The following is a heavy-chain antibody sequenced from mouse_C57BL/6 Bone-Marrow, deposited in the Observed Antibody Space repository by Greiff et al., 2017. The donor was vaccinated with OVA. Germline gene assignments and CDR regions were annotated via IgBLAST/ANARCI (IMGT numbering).Heavy chain of an antibody. D-gene: IGHD1-1*01. CDR3: AREYYGSSWNWFAD. CDR2: IDPSDSYT. V-gene: IGHV1-50*01. CDR1: GYTFTSYW. Sequence: VQLKEPGAELVKPGASVKLSCKASGYTFTSYWMQWVKQRPGQGLEWIGEIDPSDSYTNYNQKFKGKATLTVDTSSSTAYMQLSSLTSEDSAVYYCAREYYGSSWNWFADWGQGTLVTVSA. J-gene: IGHJ3*01.